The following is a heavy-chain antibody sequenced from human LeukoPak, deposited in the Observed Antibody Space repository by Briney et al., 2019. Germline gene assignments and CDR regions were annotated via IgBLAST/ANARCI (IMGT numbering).Heavy chain of an antibody. D-gene: IGHD2-15*01. V-gene: IGHV3-64D*06. J-gene: IGHJ4*02. Sequence: GGSLRLSCSASGLTFSSYAMHWVRQPPGKGLEYVSGISSNGGSAYYADSVKGRFTISRDNSKNTLYLQMSSLRAEETAVYYCVKSGGATVVGNGEIHYWGQGTLVTVTS. CDR1: GLTFSSYA. CDR3: VKSGGATVVGNGEIHY. CDR2: ISSNGGSA.